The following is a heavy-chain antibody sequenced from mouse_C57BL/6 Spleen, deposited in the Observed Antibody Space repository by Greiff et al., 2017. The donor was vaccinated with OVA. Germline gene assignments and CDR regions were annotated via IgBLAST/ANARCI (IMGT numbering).Heavy chain of an antibody. V-gene: IGHV1-52*01. CDR3: AREGYSEFAY. CDR2: IDPSDSET. Sequence: QVQLKQPGAELVRPGSSVKLSCKASGYTFTSYWMHWVKQRPIQGLEWIGNIDPSDSETHYNQKFKDKATLTVDKSSSTAYMQLSSLTSEDSAVYYCAREGYSEFAYWGQGTLVTVSA. J-gene: IGHJ3*01. CDR1: GYTFTSYW. D-gene: IGHD2-14*01.